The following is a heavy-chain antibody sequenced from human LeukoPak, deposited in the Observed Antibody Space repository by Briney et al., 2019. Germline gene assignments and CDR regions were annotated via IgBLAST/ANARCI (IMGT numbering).Heavy chain of an antibody. CDR3: ARAYYDSSGFYYYYMDV. J-gene: IGHJ6*03. Sequence: PSETLSLTCAVYGGSFSGYYWSWIRQPPGKGLEWIGETNHSGSTNYNPSLKSRVTISVDTSKNQFPLKLSSVTAADTAVYYCARAYYDSSGFYYYYMDVWGKGTTVTVSS. CDR1: GGSFSGYY. CDR2: TNHSGST. D-gene: IGHD3-22*01. V-gene: IGHV4-34*01.